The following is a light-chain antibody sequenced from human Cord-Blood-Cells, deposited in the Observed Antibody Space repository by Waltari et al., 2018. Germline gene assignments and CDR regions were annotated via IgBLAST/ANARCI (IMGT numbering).Light chain of an antibody. Sequence: QSVLPQPPSAYGTPGQRVTIPCSGSSSNMGSNNVYLYQQRPVTATKLLIYRNNQPPSWVPDLVSDSKSCTEAALAFSVLRSEDETDYYCAACDDSLSGRVFGGGTKLSVL. CDR2: RNN. CDR3: AACDDSLSGRV. V-gene: IGLV1-47*01. CDR1: SSNMGSNN. J-gene: IGLJ2*01.